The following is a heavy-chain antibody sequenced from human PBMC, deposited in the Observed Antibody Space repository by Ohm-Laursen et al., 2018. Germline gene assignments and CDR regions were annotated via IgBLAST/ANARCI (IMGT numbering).Heavy chain of an antibody. CDR2: ISGSGASS. J-gene: IGHJ3*02. V-gene: IGHV3-23*01. D-gene: IGHD3-10*01. CDR3: ARSNNYGSGSYAFDI. CDR1: GFTFSSYA. Sequence: SLRLSCTASGFTFSSYAMSWVRQTPGKSLECISTISGSGASSHYADSVKGRFTISRDNAKNTLYVQMNSLRAEDTAVYYCARSNNYGSGSYAFDIWGQGTMVTVSS.